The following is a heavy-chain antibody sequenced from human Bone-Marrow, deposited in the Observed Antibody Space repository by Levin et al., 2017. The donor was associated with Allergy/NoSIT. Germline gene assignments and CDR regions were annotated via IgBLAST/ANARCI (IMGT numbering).Heavy chain of an antibody. V-gene: IGHV3-30*18. J-gene: IGHJ4*02. CDR2: ISLDGNTQ. CDR1: GFTFSNYA. CDR3: AKDTYTCSGGSCYFSDY. D-gene: IGHD2-15*01. Sequence: PGGSLRLSCAVSGFTFSNYAMHWVRQAPGRGLEWVAFISLDGNTQYYADSVKGRFTFSRDNSNNTLHLQMNSLRVEDTAIYYCAKDTYTCSGGSCYFSDYWGQGALVTVSS.